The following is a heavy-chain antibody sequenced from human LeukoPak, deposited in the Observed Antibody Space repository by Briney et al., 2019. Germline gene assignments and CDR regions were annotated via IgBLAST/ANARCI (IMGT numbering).Heavy chain of an antibody. V-gene: IGHV3-23*01. Sequence: GGSLRLSCEASGFTFTSHTMSWVRQVPEKGLEWVSSVGSGMTTFYADSVKGRFTISRDNPKNMLYLQMNSLRAEDTGIYYCAKYRDGAWTKPNDFWGQGTLVTVFS. CDR1: GFTFTSHT. CDR2: VGSGMTT. D-gene: IGHD3-16*02. CDR3: AKYRDGAWTKPNDF. J-gene: IGHJ4*02.